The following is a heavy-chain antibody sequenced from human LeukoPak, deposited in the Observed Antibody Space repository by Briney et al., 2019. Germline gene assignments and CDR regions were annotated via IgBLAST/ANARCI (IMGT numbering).Heavy chain of an antibody. D-gene: IGHD6-13*01. CDR1: GYTFTSYY. V-gene: IGHV1-46*01. CDR2: INPSGGST. CDR3: ARPPTYSSSWYYFDY. J-gene: IGHJ4*02. Sequence: ASVTVSCKASGYTFTSYYVHWVRQAPGQGLEWMGIINPSGGSTSYAQKFQGRVTMTRDTSTSTVYMELSSLRSEDTAVYYCARPPTYSSSWYYFDYWGQGTLVTVSS.